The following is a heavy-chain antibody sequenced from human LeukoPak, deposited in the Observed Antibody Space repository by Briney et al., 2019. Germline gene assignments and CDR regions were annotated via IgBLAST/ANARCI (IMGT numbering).Heavy chain of an antibody. CDR3: AREYYYGSGSLYGMDV. CDR2: ISYDGSNK. J-gene: IGHJ6*02. CDR1: GFTFSSYA. V-gene: IGHV3-30-3*01. Sequence: GRSLRLSCAASGFTFSSYAMHWVRQAPGKGLEWVAVISYDGSNKYYADSVKGRFTISRDNSKNTLYLQMNSLRAEDTAVYYCAREYYYGSGSLYGMDVWGRGTTVTVSS. D-gene: IGHD3-10*01.